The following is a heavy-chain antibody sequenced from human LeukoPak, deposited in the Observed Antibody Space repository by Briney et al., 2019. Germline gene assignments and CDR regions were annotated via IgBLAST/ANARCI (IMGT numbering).Heavy chain of an antibody. J-gene: IGHJ5*02. CDR3: ATDHSMANTTWWFDP. CDR2: INPSGTGT. CDR1: GYTITNNY. D-gene: IGHD1-26*01. Sequence: ASVKVSCKASGYTITNNYMHWVRQAPGQGLEWMGVINPSGTGTSYAQKFQGRITMSRDTSTSTVYMELSSLRSEDTAFYYCATDHSMANTTWWFDPWGQGTLVTVSS. V-gene: IGHV1-46*01.